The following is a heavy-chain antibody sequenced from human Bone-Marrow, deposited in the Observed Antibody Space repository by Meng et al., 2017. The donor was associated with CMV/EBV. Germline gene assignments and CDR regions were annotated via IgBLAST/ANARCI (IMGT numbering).Heavy chain of an antibody. CDR3: ARHASGWYRGNWFDP. V-gene: IGHV4-38-2*02. J-gene: IGHJ5*02. CDR2: IYYSGST. Sequence: SETLSLTCTVSGYSINNGYYWGWIRQSLGKGLEWIGSIYYSGSTYYNPSLKSRVTISVDTSKNQFSLKLSSVTAADTAVYYCARHASGWYRGNWFDPWGQGNPVNVYS. CDR1: GYSINNGYY. D-gene: IGHD6-19*01.